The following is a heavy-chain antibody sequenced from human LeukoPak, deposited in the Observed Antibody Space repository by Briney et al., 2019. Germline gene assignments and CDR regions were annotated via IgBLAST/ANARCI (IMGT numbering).Heavy chain of an antibody. J-gene: IGHJ4*02. CDR1: GGTFSSYA. CDR2: IIPILGIA. CDR3: AREGQALRYFDWTPFDY. Sequence: ASVKVSCKASGGTFSSYAISWARQAPGQGLEWMGRIIPILGIANYAQKFQGRVTITADKSTSTAYMELSSLRSEDTAVYYCAREGQALRYFDWTPFDYWGQGTLVTVSS. D-gene: IGHD3-9*01. V-gene: IGHV1-69*04.